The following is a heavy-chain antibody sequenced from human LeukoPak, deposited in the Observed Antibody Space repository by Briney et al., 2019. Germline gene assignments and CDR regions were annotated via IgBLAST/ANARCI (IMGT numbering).Heavy chain of an antibody. D-gene: IGHD1-7*01. J-gene: IGHJ4*02. CDR3: ARDSITGTTFDY. CDR1: GYTFTNHH. CDR2: INPSGGFT. Sequence: ASVKVSCKASGYTFTNHHIHWVRQAPGQGLEWMGIINPSGGFTVYAQNFQDRVTMTSDTSTDTVYMDLSSLRSDDTAVYYCARDSITGTTFDYWGQGTLVTVSS. V-gene: IGHV1-46*01.